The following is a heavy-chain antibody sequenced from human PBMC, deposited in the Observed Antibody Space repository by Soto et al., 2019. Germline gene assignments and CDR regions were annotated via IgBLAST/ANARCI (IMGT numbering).Heavy chain of an antibody. CDR3: ARVLKIAAAGILSFYYGMDP. CDR1: GGSISRGGYY. J-gene: IGHJ6*02. V-gene: IGHV4-31*03. Sequence: SETLSLTCTVSGGSISRGGYYWSWIRQHPGKGLEWIGYIYYSGSTYYNPSLKSRVTISVDTSKNHFSLKLSSVTAAGTAVYSCARVLKIAAAGILSFYYGMDPWGQGTTVTVSS. D-gene: IGHD6-13*01. CDR2: IYYSGST.